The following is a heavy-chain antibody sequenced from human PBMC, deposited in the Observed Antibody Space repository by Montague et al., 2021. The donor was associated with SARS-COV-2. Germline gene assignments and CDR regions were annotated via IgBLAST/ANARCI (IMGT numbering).Heavy chain of an antibody. Sequence: SETLSLTCTVSGSSMSGSYWGWVRQHPGKGAEWIGNIYYSGSTHYNHSLKSRVTILVDTSKSQFSLRLTSVTAADTSVYYCVREGRSSAYAMDYWGQGTLVTVSS. CDR1: GSSMSGSY. J-gene: IGHJ4*02. CDR3: VREGRSSAYAMDY. CDR2: IYYSGST. V-gene: IGHV4-59*01. D-gene: IGHD3-22*01.